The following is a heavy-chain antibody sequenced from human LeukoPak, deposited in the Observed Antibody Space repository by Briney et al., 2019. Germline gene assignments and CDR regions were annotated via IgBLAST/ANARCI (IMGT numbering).Heavy chain of an antibody. Sequence: GASVKVSCKASGYTFTSYGISWVRQAPGQGPEWMGGIIPIFGTANYAQKFQGRVTITADESTSTAYMELSSLRSEDTAVYYCARGCSSTSCYTSGLAPWLDPWGQGTLVTVSS. D-gene: IGHD2-2*02. V-gene: IGHV1-69*13. CDR3: ARGCSSTSCYTSGLAPWLDP. J-gene: IGHJ5*02. CDR1: GYTFTSYG. CDR2: IIPIFGTA.